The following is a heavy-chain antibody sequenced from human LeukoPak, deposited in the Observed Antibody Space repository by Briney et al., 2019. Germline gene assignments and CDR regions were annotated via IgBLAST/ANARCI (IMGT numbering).Heavy chain of an antibody. CDR1: GGSISSYY. CDR2: IYTSGST. Sequence: SETLSLTCTVSGGSISSYYWSWIRQPAGKGLEWIGRIYTSGSTNYNPSLMGRVTISVDKSKNQFSLKLSSVTAADTAVYYCATMTTVTSYYYYYMDVWGKGTTVTVSS. V-gene: IGHV4-4*07. J-gene: IGHJ6*03. CDR3: ATMTTVTSYYYYYMDV. D-gene: IGHD4-17*01.